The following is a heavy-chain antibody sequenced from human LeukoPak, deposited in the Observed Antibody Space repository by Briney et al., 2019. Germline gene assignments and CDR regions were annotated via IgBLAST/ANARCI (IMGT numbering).Heavy chain of an antibody. CDR1: GGTFSSYA. D-gene: IGHD5-18*01. V-gene: IGHV1-69*06. CDR3: ARGAVLQLWFSY. Sequence: SVKVSCKASGGTFSSYAISWVRQAPGQGLEWMGGIIPIFGTANYAQKFQGRVTITADKSTSTAYMELSSLRSEDTAVYYCARGAVLQLWFSYWGQGTLVTVSS. CDR2: IIPIFGTA. J-gene: IGHJ4*02.